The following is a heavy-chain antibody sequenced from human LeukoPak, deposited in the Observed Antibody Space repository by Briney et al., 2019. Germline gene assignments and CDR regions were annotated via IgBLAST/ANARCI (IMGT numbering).Heavy chain of an antibody. Sequence: GGPLRLSCAASGFTFSSYSMNCVRQAPGKGLEWVAFIRYDGSNKYYADSVKGRFTISRDNSKNTLYLQMNSLRAEDTAVYYCAKDSSTRSYCSGGSCYSGYAFDIWGQGTMVTVSS. D-gene: IGHD2-15*01. V-gene: IGHV3-30*02. CDR2: IRYDGSNK. J-gene: IGHJ3*02. CDR3: AKDSSTRSYCSGGSCYSGYAFDI. CDR1: GFTFSSYS.